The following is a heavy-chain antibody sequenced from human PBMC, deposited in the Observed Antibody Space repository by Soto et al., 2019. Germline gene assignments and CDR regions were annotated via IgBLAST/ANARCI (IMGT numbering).Heavy chain of an antibody. CDR2: FDPEDGET. Sequence: ASVKVSCKVSGYTLTELSMHWVRQAPGKGLEWMGGFDPEDGETIYAQKFQGRVTMTEDTSTDTAYMELSSLRSEDTAVYYCATQPIVTPLYAFDIWGQGTMVTVS. CDR3: ATQPIVTPLYAFDI. V-gene: IGHV1-24*01. D-gene: IGHD3-22*01. CDR1: GYTLTELS. J-gene: IGHJ3*02.